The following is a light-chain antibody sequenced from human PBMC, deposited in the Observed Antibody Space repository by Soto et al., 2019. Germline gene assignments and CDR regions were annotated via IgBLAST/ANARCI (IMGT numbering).Light chain of an antibody. CDR1: QRVSSIY. CDR2: VAS. V-gene: IGKV3-20*01. J-gene: IGKJ1*01. CDR3: QQYGSSPPVT. Sequence: EIVLKQSPGTLSLSPGERATLSCRARQRVSSIYLAWYQQKPGQSPRLLIYVASSMATGIPSRFSGSGSGTDFTLTISRLEPEDFAVYYCQQYGSSPPVTFGQGTKVEIK.